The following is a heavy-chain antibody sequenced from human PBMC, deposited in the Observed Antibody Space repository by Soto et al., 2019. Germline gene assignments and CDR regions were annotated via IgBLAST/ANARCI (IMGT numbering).Heavy chain of an antibody. V-gene: IGHV3-21*04. CDR3: AKLGSQLLSYYGMDV. CDR1: GFTFSSYS. D-gene: IGHD2-2*01. CDR2: ISSSSSYI. Sequence: GGSLRLSCAASGFTFSSYSMNWVRQAPGKGLEWVSSISSSSSYIYYADSVKGRFSISRDNAKNSLYLQMNSLRAEDTAVYHCAKLGSQLLSYYGMDVWGQGTTVTVSS. J-gene: IGHJ6*02.